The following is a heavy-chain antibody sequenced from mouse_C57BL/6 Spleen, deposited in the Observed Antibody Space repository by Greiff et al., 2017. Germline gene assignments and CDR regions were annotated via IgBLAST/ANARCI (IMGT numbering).Heavy chain of an antibody. CDR1: GFSFNTYA. V-gene: IGHV10-1*01. Sequence: EVQLVESGGGLVQPKGSLKLSCAASGFSFNTYAMNWVRQAPGKGLEWVARIRSKSNNYATYYADSVKDRFTISRDDSESMLYLQMNNLKTEDTAMYYCVRSPNFGYFDVWGTGTTVTVSS. CDR2: IRSKSNNYAT. CDR3: VRSPNFGYFDV. J-gene: IGHJ1*03.